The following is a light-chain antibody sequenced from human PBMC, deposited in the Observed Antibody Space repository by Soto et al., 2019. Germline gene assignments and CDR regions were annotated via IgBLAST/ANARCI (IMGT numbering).Light chain of an antibody. Sequence: DIQMTQSPSSLSASVGDRVTITCRASQIIGSYLNWYRQKPGKAPELLIYAASNLQRGVPSRFRGSGSGTDFTLMISSLQPEDFASYYCQQSYNVVSWTFGQGTKVDI. CDR2: AAS. CDR1: QIIGSY. J-gene: IGKJ1*01. CDR3: QQSYNVVSWT. V-gene: IGKV1-39*01.